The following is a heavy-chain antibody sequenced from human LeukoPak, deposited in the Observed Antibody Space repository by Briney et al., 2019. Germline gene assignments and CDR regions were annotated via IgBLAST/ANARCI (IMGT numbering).Heavy chain of an antibody. V-gene: IGHV3-48*03. D-gene: IGHD4-17*01. CDR2: ISSSGSTI. CDR3: ARDSLPTGYHDRAFDF. CDR1: GFTFSSYE. J-gene: IGHJ3*01. Sequence: PGGSLRLSCAASGFTFSSYEMNWVRQAPGKGLEWVSYISSSGSTIYYADSVKGRFTISRDNSKNTVYLKMNSLRAEDTAVYYCARDSLPTGYHDRAFDFWGQGTMVTVSS.